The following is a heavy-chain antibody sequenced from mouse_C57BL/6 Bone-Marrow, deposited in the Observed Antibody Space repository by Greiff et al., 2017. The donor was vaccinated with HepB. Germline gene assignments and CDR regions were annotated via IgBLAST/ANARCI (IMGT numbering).Heavy chain of an antibody. Sequence: EVQLVESGPGLVKPSQSLSLACSVTGYSITSGYYWNWIRQFPGNKLEWMGYISYDGSNNYNPSLKNRISITRDTSKNQFFLKLNSVTTEDTATYYCAREVYYVKGGFDYWGQGTTLTVSS. CDR1: GYSITSGYY. CDR3: AREVYYVKGGFDY. CDR2: ISYDGSN. J-gene: IGHJ2*01. D-gene: IGHD1-1*01. V-gene: IGHV3-6*01.